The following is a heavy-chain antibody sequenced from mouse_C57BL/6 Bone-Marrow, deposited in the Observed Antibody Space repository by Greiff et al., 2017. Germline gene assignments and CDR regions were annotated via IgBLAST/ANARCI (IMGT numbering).Heavy chain of an antibody. D-gene: IGHD3-2*02. CDR2: INPNNGGT. Sequence: EVQLQQSGPELVKPGASVKISCKASGYTFTDYYMNWVKQSHGKSLEWIGDINPNNGGTSYNQKFKGKATLTVDKSSSTAYMELRSLTSEDSAVYYGEGETGQASFAYWGQGTLVTVSA. CDR3: EGETGQASFAY. J-gene: IGHJ3*01. V-gene: IGHV1-26*01. CDR1: GYTFTDYY.